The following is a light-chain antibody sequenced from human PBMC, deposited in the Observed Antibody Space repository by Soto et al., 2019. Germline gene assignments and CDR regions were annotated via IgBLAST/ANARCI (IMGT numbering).Light chain of an antibody. Sequence: QSVLTQPPSVSEAPGQRVTISCTGSSSNIGAGYEAHWYQQVPGTAPKLLIYENNNRPSGVPDRFSGSKSGTSASLAITGLQAEDEAAYYCQSYYSSLSGYVFGPGTKVTVL. CDR3: QSYYSSLSGYV. J-gene: IGLJ1*01. CDR1: SSNIGAGYE. V-gene: IGLV1-40*01. CDR2: ENN.